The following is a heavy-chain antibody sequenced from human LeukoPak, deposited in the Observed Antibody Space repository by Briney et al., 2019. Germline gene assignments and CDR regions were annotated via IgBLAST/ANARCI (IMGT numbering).Heavy chain of an antibody. J-gene: IGHJ4*02. Sequence: ASVKVSCKVSGYTLTELSMHWVRQAPGKGLEWMGGFDPEDGETIYAQKFQGRVTMTEDTSTDTAYMELSSLRSEDTAVYYCATGHLYDILTGLDYWGQGTLVTVSS. CDR2: FDPEDGET. D-gene: IGHD3-9*01. CDR1: GYTLTELS. CDR3: ATGHLYDILTGLDY. V-gene: IGHV1-24*01.